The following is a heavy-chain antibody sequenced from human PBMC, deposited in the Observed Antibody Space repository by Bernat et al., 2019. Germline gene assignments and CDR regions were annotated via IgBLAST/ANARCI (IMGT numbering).Heavy chain of an antibody. CDR1: GFTFSSYA. J-gene: IGHJ4*02. D-gene: IGHD2/OR15-2a*01. CDR3: AKDPGWSPGTTLGY. V-gene: IGHV3-23*01. CDR2: ISGSGGNT. Sequence: EVQLLESGGGLVQPGGSLRLSCAASGFTFSSYAMSWVRQAPGKGLEWVSAISGSGGNTYYADSVKGRFTISRDNSKNTLYLQMNSLRAEDTAVYYCAKDPGWSPGTTLGYWGQGTLVTVSS.